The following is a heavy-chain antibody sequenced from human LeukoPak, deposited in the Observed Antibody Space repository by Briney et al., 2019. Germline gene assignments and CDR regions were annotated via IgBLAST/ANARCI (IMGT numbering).Heavy chain of an antibody. J-gene: IGHJ4*02. CDR3: ARFADTAKIDY. D-gene: IGHD5-18*01. CDR1: GYSLSSGYY. CDR2: LYHSGST. V-gene: IGHV4-38-2*02. Sequence: SETLSLTCSVSGYSLSSGYYWGWIRQAPGKGLEWIGNLYHSGSTYYNPSLKSRVSMSVDTSKNQFSLNLSSVTAADTAVYYCARFADTAKIDYWGQGTLVTVSS.